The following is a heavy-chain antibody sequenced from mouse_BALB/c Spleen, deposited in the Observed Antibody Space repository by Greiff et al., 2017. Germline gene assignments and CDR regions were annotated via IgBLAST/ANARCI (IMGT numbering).Heavy chain of an antibody. CDR3: ASHYYGYGY. CDR2: IDTSDSYT. Sequence: QVQLQQPGAELVMPGASVKMSCKASGYTFTDYWMHWVKQRPGQGLEWIGAIDTSDSYTSYNQKFKGKATLTVDESSSTAYMQLSSLTSEDSAVYYCASHYYGYGYWGQGTTLTVSS. D-gene: IGHD1-2*01. V-gene: IGHV1-69*01. CDR1: GYTFTDYW. J-gene: IGHJ2*01.